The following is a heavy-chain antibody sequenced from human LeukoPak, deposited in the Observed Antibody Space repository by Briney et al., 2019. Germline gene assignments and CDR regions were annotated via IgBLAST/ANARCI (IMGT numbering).Heavy chain of an antibody. CDR3: ATGVSYYYYMDV. J-gene: IGHJ6*03. CDR2: FDPEDGET. CDR1: GYTLTELS. V-gene: IGHV1-24*01. D-gene: IGHD3-16*01. Sequence: ASVKVSCKVSGYTLTELSMHWVRQAPGKGLEWMGGFDPEDGETIYAQKFQGRVTMTEGTSTDTAYMELSSLRSEDTAVYYCATGVSYYYYMDVWGKGTTVTVSS.